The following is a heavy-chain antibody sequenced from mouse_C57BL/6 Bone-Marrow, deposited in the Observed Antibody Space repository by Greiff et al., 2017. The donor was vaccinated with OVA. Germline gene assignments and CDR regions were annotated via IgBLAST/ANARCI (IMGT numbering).Heavy chain of an antibody. D-gene: IGHD2-1*01. CDR3: ASYGNYGYWYFDG. J-gene: IGHJ1*03. CDR2: INPSSGYT. Sequence: QVQLQQSGAELAKPGASVTLSCKASGYTFTSYWMHWVKQRPGQGLEWIGYINPSSGYTKYNQKFKDKATLTADNSSSTAYMQLSSLTYEDSAVYYCASYGNYGYWYFDGWGTGTTVTVSS. CDR1: GYTFTSYW. V-gene: IGHV1-7*01.